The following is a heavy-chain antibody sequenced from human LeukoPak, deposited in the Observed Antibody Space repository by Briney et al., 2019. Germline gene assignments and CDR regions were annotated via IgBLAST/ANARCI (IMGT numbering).Heavy chain of an antibody. D-gene: IGHD1-1*01. J-gene: IGHJ6*03. Sequence: SETLSLTCSVSADSITMYYWTWLRQPPGKGLEWIGYVDHTGSTNFNPSLNGRVSISRDTTKNLFSLRLRSVTAADTAVYFCARGRVSSSTWYSTYYYYFYMDVWGKGTTVTVSS. CDR2: VDHTGST. V-gene: IGHV4-59*01. CDR3: ARGRVSSSTWYSTYYYYFYMDV. CDR1: ADSITMYY.